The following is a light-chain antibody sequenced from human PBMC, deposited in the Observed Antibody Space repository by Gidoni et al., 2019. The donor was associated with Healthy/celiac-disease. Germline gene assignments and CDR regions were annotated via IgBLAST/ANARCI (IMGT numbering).Light chain of an antibody. J-gene: IGKJ4*01. CDR1: QGISNY. Sequence: DNQMTQSPSSLSASVGDRVTITCRASQGISNYLAWYQQKPGKVPKLLIHAASTLQSGVPSRFSGSGSGTDFTLTISSLQPEDVATYYCQKYNSAPPLTFGGGTKVEIK. CDR2: AAS. V-gene: IGKV1-27*01. CDR3: QKYNSAPPLT.